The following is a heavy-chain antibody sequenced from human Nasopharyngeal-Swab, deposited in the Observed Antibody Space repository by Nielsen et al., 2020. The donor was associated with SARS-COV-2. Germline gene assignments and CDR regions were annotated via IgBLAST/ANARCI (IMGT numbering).Heavy chain of an antibody. CDR2: ISYDGSDK. J-gene: IGHJ3*02. V-gene: IGHV3-30*03. CDR1: GLTFSTYG. D-gene: IGHD4-17*01. CDR3: VVPDYGDYTGSYDI. Sequence: GGSLRLSCAASGLTFSTYGMHWVRQAPGKGLEWVATISYDGSDKSYADSVKGRFSISRDNSKNTLSLEMNSLRGEDTAMYYCVVPDYGDYTGSYDIWGQGTMVTVSS.